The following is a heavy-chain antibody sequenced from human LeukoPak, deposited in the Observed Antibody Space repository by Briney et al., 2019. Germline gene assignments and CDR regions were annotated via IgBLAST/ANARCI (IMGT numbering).Heavy chain of an antibody. CDR1: GFTFSSYA. V-gene: IGHV3-30-3*01. J-gene: IGHJ4*02. Sequence: GGSLRLSCAASGFTFSSYAMHWVRQAPGKGLEWVAVISYDGSNKYYADSVKGRFTISRDNSKNTLYLQMNSLRAEDTAVYYCARNSNYYDSSGYYYFDYWGQGTQVTVSS. CDR2: ISYDGSNK. D-gene: IGHD3-22*01. CDR3: ARNSNYYDSSGYYYFDY.